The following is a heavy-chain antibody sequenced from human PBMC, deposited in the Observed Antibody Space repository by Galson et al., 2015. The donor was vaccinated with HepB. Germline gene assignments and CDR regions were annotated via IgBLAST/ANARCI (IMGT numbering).Heavy chain of an antibody. Sequence: SLRLSCAASGFTFSSYGMHWVRQAPGKGLEWVAFIRYDGSNKYYADSVKGRFTISRDNSKNTLYLQMNSLRAEDTAVYYCARDLSGTSCPAYWGQGTLVTVSS. CDR1: GFTFSSYG. CDR3: ARDLSGTSCPAY. CDR2: IRYDGSNK. V-gene: IGHV3-30*02. J-gene: IGHJ4*02. D-gene: IGHD2-2*01.